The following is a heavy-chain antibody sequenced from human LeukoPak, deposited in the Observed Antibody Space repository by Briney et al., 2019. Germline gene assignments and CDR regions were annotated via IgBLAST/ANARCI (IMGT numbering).Heavy chain of an antibody. CDR1: GFTFSDYA. CDR3: ARDDSSSWETYDY. Sequence: GGSLRLSCAASGFTFSDYALGWVRQAPGRGLEWVATLSGSGAGTYYSDSVQGRFTISRDNSKRTLFLQMNSLRAEDTAVYYCARDDSSSWETYDYWGQGTLVTVSS. V-gene: IGHV3-23*01. J-gene: IGHJ4*02. D-gene: IGHD6-13*01. CDR2: LSGSGAGT.